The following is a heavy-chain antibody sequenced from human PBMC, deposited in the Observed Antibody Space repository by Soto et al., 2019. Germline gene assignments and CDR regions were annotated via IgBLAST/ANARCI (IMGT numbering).Heavy chain of an antibody. CDR3: VKEIQTPDY. V-gene: IGHV5-51*01. D-gene: IGHD5-18*01. CDR1: GYRFNDYW. CDR2: VYPGDSDT. Sequence: GESLKISCKASGYRFNDYWIGWVRQMTGKGLEWMGIVYPGDSDTRYSPSFQGQVTISADKSITTAYLQWSSLKASDSVMYYCVKEIQTPDYWGQGTLVTVSS. J-gene: IGHJ4*02.